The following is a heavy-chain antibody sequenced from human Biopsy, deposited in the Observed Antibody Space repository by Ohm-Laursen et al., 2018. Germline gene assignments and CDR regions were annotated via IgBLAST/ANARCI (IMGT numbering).Heavy chain of an antibody. V-gene: IGHV4-59*01. CDR2: ISDTGTT. CDR3: ARLFRLDDYWNDDPPDGFDV. Sequence: SETLSLTCTVSGSFISTYYWNWIRQPAGKALEWIGYISDTGTTNYNPSLRGRVAMSVDTSKNQFSLQLTSVTAADTAMFFCARLFRLDDYWNDDPPDGFDVWGQGTMVTVSS. CDR1: GSFISTYY. J-gene: IGHJ3*01. D-gene: IGHD3-3*01.